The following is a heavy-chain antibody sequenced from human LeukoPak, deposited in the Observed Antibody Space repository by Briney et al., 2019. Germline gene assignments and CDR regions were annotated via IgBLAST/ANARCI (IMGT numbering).Heavy chain of an antibody. V-gene: IGHV3-48*01. J-gene: IGHJ4*02. CDR2: ISSRSTTI. Sequence: GGSLRLSCAASGFTFSTYSMTWVRQAPGKGLEWVSYISSRSTTIYYADSMRGRFTISRDNAKNSLYLQVNSLRVEDTALYYCAREAVAGRGFDYWGQGALVTVSS. D-gene: IGHD6-19*01. CDR1: GFTFSTYS. CDR3: AREAVAGRGFDY.